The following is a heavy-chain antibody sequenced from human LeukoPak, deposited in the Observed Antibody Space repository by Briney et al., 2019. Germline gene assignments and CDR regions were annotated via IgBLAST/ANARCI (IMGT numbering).Heavy chain of an antibody. J-gene: IGHJ4*02. D-gene: IGHD3-22*01. CDR2: INAGNGNT. V-gene: IGHV1-3*01. CDR1: GYTFTSYA. Sequence: ASVKVSCKASGYTFTSYAMHWVRQAPGQRLEWMGWINAGNGNTKYSQKFQGRVTITRDTSASTAYMELSSLRSEDTAVYYCARDQAPPPYYYDSSGITEWGQGTLVTVSS. CDR3: ARDQAPPPYYYDSSGITE.